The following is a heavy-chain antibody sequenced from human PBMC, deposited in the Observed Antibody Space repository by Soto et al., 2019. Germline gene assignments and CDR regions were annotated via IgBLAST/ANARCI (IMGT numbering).Heavy chain of an antibody. CDR1: GGSFSGYY. D-gene: IGHD3-22*01. Sequence: SETLSLTCAAYGGSFSGYYWSWIREPPGKGLEWIGEINHSGSTKYNPSLTSRVTISVDTSKNQFSLKLSSVTAAYTAVYYCASTSRFDSSGYYFDSWGQGTQVTVSS. CDR3: ASTSRFDSSGYYFDS. CDR2: INHSGST. V-gene: IGHV4-34*01. J-gene: IGHJ4*02.